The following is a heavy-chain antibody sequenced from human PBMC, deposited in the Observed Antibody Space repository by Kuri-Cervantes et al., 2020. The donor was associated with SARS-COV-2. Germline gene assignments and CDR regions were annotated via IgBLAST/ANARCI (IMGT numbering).Heavy chain of an antibody. CDR3: YCAPKEGFDS. D-gene: IGHD2-21*01. V-gene: IGHV1-18*01. Sequence: AVNVSCKASGGTFSSYTISWVRQAPGQGLEWMGWISAYNGNTNYAQKLQGRVNNTRNTSISTVYLELSSLTSEDTAIYYCYCAPKEGFDSWGQGTLVTVSS. CDR2: ISAYNGNT. J-gene: IGHJ4*02. CDR1: GGTFSSYT.